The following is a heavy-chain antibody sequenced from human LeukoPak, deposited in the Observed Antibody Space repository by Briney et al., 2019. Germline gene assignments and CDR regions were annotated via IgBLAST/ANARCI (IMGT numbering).Heavy chain of an antibody. V-gene: IGHV6-1*01. Sequence: SQTLSLTCAISGDSVSRTDGGWNWIRQSPSRGLEWLGRTYYRSRWYYDDALSVESRISIKPDTSKNQLTLQLNSVTPEDAALYFCARGGLVRGSINSFIAFDVWGQGIMVTVSS. J-gene: IGHJ3*01. CDR3: ARGGLVRGSINSFIAFDV. D-gene: IGHD3-10*01. CDR2: TYYRSRWYY. CDR1: GDSVSRTDGG.